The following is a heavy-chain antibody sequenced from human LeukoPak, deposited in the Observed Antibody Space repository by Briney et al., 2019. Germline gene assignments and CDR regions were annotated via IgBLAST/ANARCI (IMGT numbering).Heavy chain of an antibody. Sequence: PSETLSLTCTVSGGSIRTDGSYWAWIRQPPGKGLEWIGSIYIDGITHYNSPLQSRVTLSIDTSKNQFSLKLTSVTAADTAVFYCARLFTRAWEYRYGMDVWGQGTAVTVSS. D-gene: IGHD1-26*01. CDR3: ARLFTRAWEYRYGMDV. CDR2: IYIDGIT. J-gene: IGHJ6*02. CDR1: GGSIRTDGSY. V-gene: IGHV4-39*01.